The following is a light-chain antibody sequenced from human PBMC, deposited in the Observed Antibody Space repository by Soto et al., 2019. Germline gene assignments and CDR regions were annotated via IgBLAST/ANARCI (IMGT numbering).Light chain of an antibody. V-gene: IGKV3-20*01. CDR1: QSFNSIY. Sequence: DIVLTQSPGPLSLSPGERATLSCRSSQSFNSIYLAWYQQQPGQAPRLIIYGASTRATGIPARFSGSGSGTECTLTISSLQSEDVAVYFCQHYGYSQWTFGQGTKVDIK. CDR2: GAS. J-gene: IGKJ1*01. CDR3: QHYGYSQWT.